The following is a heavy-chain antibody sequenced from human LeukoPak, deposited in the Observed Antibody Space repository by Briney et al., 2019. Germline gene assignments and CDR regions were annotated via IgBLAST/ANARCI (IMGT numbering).Heavy chain of an antibody. CDR3: ARGRSPVYDFWSGYSTPYYMDV. CDR1: GGSFSGYY. Sequence: PSETLSLTCAVYGGSFSGYYWSWLRQPPGKGLEWVGEINHSGSTNYNPSLKSRVTISVDTSKNQFSLKLSSVTAADTAVYYCARGRSPVYDFWSGYSTPYYMDVWGKGTTVTVSS. J-gene: IGHJ6*03. V-gene: IGHV4-34*01. CDR2: INHSGST. D-gene: IGHD3-3*01.